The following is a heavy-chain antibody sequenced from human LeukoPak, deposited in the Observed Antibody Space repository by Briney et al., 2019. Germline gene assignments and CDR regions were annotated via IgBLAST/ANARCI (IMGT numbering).Heavy chain of an antibody. J-gene: IGHJ4*02. D-gene: IGHD6-13*01. CDR1: GDSIRTDY. CDR2: IQFSGST. CDR3: ARAYSIAAVFDF. V-gene: IGHV4-59*01. Sequence: SVTLSLTCTVSGDSIRTDYWSWIRQPPGKGLEWIGYIQFSGSTNYNPSLKSRVTISVDTSKNQFFLNLRSVTAADTAVYYCARAYSIAAVFDFWGQGTLVTVSS.